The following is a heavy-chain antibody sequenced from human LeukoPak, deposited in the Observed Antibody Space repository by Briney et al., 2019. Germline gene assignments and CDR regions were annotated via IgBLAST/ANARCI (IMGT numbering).Heavy chain of an antibody. J-gene: IGHJ4*02. CDR3: APTHLRDGELATFHFDH. Sequence: SGPALVKPTQTLTLTCTFSGFSLDTAAMSVSWIRQPPGKAPEWLARIDWDGDKFYSTSLKTRLTISKDTSKNQVVLTLSNMDREDTGTYYCAPTHLRDGELATFHFDHWGQGTLVTVSS. CDR1: GFSLDTAAMS. D-gene: IGHD3-10*01. V-gene: IGHV2-70*17. CDR2: IDWDGDK.